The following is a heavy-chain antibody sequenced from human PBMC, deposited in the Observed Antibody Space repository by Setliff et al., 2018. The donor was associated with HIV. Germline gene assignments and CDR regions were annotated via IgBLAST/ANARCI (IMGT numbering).Heavy chain of an antibody. V-gene: IGHV4-59*11. Sequence: SETLSLTCTVSGGSISSHYWSWIRQPPGKGLEWIGYIYYSGSTNYNPSLKSRVTISVDTSKNQFSLKLSSVTAADTAVYYCARDHCGGDCFLDYWGQGTLVTV. CDR2: IYYSGST. CDR3: ARDHCGGDCFLDY. CDR1: GGSISSHY. D-gene: IGHD2-21*01. J-gene: IGHJ4*02.